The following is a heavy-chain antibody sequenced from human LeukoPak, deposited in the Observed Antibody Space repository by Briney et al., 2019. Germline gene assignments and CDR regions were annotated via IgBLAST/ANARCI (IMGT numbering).Heavy chain of an antibody. V-gene: IGHV3-53*01. Sequence: GGSLRLSCEGSGFSVSTNYMNWVRQAPGKGLEWVSILYSGGSTYYADSVKGRFTVSRDSSKNTLYLQMNSLRAEDTAVYYCAKDLVVVTAIRYFQHWGQGTLVTVSS. D-gene: IGHD2-21*02. CDR1: GFSVSTNY. CDR3: AKDLVVVTAIRYFQH. CDR2: LYSGGST. J-gene: IGHJ1*01.